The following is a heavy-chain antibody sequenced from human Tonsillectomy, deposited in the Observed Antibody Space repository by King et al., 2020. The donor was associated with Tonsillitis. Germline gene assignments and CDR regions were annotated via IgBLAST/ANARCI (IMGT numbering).Heavy chain of an antibody. V-gene: IGHV1-69*01. J-gene: IGHJ5*02. CDR2: IIPVFGTA. Sequence: VQLVESGAEVKKPGSSVKVSCTASGDTFSSYAISWVRQAPGQGLEWMGGIIPVFGTANYAQKFQGRVTITADESTRTAYMELSSLRSEDTAIYYCTRGGNWFDPWGQGTLVTVSS. CDR3: TRGGNWFDP. D-gene: IGHD3-10*01. CDR1: GDTFSSYA.